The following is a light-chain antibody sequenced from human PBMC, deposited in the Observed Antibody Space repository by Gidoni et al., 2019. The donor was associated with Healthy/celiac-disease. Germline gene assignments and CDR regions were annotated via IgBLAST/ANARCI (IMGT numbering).Light chain of an antibody. Sequence: SVSGAPGQRVTISCTGSSSNIGAGYDVHWYQQLPGTAPKLLIYGNSNRPSGVPDRFSGSKSGTSASLAITGLQAEDEADYYCQSYDSSLSGFVFGGGTKLTVL. CDR3: QSYDSSLSGFV. J-gene: IGLJ2*01. CDR1: SSNIGAGYD. V-gene: IGLV1-40*01. CDR2: GNS.